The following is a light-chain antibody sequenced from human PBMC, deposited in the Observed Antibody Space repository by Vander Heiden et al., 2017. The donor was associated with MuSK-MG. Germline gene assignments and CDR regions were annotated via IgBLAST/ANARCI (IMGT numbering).Light chain of an antibody. J-gene: IGLJ3*02. Sequence: QSALTQPRSVSGSPGQSVTISCTGTSSDVGVYDYVSWFQHHPGKAPKLMIYDVNKRPSGVPDRFSGSKSGNTASLTISGLQAEEEADYYCCSYAGTYTWVFGGGTKLTVL. CDR3: CSYAGTYTWV. V-gene: IGLV2-11*01. CDR2: DVN. CDR1: SSDVGVYDY.